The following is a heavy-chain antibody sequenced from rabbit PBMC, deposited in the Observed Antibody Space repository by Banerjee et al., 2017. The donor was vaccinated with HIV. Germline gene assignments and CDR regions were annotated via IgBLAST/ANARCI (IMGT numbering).Heavy chain of an antibody. CDR1: GFSFYSSFW. D-gene: IGHD2-1*01. V-gene: IGHV1S45*01. Sequence: QEQLVESGGGLVQPEGSLTLTCTASGFSFYSSFWISWVRQAPGKGLEWIACIYSGNGRTWYASWAKGRFTISKTSSTTVTLQMTSLAAADTATYFCAREDFSYDDYGDYDLWGPGTLVTVS. J-gene: IGHJ4*01. CDR2: IYSGNGRT. CDR3: AREDFSYDDYGDYDL.